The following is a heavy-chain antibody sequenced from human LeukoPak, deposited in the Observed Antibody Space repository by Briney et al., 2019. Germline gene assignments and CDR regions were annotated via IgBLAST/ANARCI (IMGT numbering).Heavy chain of an antibody. V-gene: IGHV3-13*01. D-gene: IGHD1-1*01. CDR2: IGTAGDT. J-gene: IGHJ4*02. CDR1: GFTFSDYD. Sequence: GGSLRLSCAASGFTFSDYDMHWVRQATGKGLEWVSSIGTAGDTYHTGSVKGRFTISRENAKNSLYLQMNSLRAGDTAVYYCARVAKERVGGVYYFDYWGQGTLVTVSS. CDR3: ARVAKERVGGVYYFDY.